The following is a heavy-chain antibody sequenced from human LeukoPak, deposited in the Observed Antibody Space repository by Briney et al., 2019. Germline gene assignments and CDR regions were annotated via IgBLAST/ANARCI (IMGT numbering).Heavy chain of an antibody. CDR1: SGSISNFH. CDR2: IFTSGST. V-gene: IGHV4-4*07. Sequence: SETLSLTCTVSSGSISNFHWSWIRQPAGKGLEWIGRIFTSGSTNYNPSLKSRVTMSVDTSKKQFSLKLSSVTAADTAVYYCARDRQTFYDYVGGNYRFYFDYWGQGTLVTVSS. CDR3: ARDRQTFYDYVGGNYRFYFDY. J-gene: IGHJ4*02. D-gene: IGHD3-16*02.